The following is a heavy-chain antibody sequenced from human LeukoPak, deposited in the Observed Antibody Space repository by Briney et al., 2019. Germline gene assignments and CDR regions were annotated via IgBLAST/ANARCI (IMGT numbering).Heavy chain of an antibody. D-gene: IGHD2-2*01. CDR1: GYTFTDYY. J-gene: IGHJ4*02. CDR2: LDPADGEA. V-gene: IGHV1-69-2*01. Sequence: GASVKVSCKASGYTFTDYYIHWVRQAPGKGLEWMGRLDPADGEAVYAEESQGTATITGDTSTDTTYIELSSLRSEDTAVYFCATDRGSPCSSISCYDGFNYWGQGTLVTVSS. CDR3: ATDRGSPCSSISCYDGFNY.